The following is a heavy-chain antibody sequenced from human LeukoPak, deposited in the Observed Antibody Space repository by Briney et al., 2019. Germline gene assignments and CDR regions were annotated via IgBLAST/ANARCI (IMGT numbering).Heavy chain of an antibody. Sequence: GGSLRLSCAASGFSFSIYFMNWVRLAPGKGMEWVSSISRTSEYIHYADSVRSRFAISRDSAKNSVYLQMNSLRAEDTAVYFCAGGGDFDYWGQGILVTVSA. CDR3: AGGGDFDY. CDR1: GFSFSIYF. CDR2: ISRTSEYI. V-gene: IGHV3-21*01. J-gene: IGHJ4*02. D-gene: IGHD3-16*01.